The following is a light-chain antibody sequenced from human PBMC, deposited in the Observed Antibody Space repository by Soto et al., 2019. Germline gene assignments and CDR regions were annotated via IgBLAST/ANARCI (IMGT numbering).Light chain of an antibody. CDR3: QQYNSYSWT. Sequence: DIQMTQSPSTLSVSVGDRVTITCRASQSISSWLAWYQQKPGKAPKLLIYKASSLESGVPSRFSGSGSGTEFTLTISSLQSDDFATYYCQQYNSYSWTFGQGTKVEIK. CDR1: QSISSW. J-gene: IGKJ1*01. V-gene: IGKV1-5*03. CDR2: KAS.